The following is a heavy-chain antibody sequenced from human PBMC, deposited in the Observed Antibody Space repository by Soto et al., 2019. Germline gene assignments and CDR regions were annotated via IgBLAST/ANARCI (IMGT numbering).Heavy chain of an antibody. V-gene: IGHV3-23*01. CDR2: VSGSADNT. J-gene: IGHJ5*02. CDR3: AKDPQSSGWSYNWFDP. CDR1: GFTFSSYA. D-gene: IGHD6-19*01. Sequence: GGSLRLSCAASGFTFSSYAMSWVRQAPGEGLEWVSTVSGSADNTYYADSVRGRFTISRDNSKNTLYLQMNSLRAEDTAVYYCAKDPQSSGWSYNWFDPWGQGTRVTVSS.